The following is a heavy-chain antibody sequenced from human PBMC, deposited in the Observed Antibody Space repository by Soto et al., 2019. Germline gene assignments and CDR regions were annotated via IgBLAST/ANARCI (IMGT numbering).Heavy chain of an antibody. J-gene: IGHJ6*02. CDR2: IWYDGSNK. Sequence: GGSLRLSCAASGFTFSSYGMHWVRQAPGKGLEWVAVIWYDGSNKYYADSVKGRFTISRDNSKNTLYLQMNSLRAEDTAVYYCAREPEMITMVRGVTHYYYYGMDVWGQGTTVTVSS. CDR3: AREPEMITMVRGVTHYYYYGMDV. CDR1: GFTFSSYG. D-gene: IGHD3-10*01. V-gene: IGHV3-33*01.